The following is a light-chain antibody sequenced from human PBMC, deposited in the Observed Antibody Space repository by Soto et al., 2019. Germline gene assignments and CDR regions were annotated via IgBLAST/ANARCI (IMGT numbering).Light chain of an antibody. CDR3: QQYNNWPPYT. CDR2: GAS. CDR1: QSVSSN. J-gene: IGKJ2*01. V-gene: IGKV3-15*01. Sequence: EIVMTQSPATLSVSPGERATLSCRASQSVSSNLAWYQQKPGQAHRLLIYGASTRATGIPARFSGSGSGTEFTLTISSLQSEDFAGYYCQQYNNWPPYTFGQGTKLEIK.